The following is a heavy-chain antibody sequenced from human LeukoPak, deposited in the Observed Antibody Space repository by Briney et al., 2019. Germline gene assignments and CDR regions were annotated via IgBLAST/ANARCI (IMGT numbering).Heavy chain of an antibody. Sequence: KPSETLSLTCAVYGGSFSGYYWSWIRQPPGKGLEWIAEISHSGSTNYNPSLKSRVTISVDTSKNQFSLKLSSVTAADTAVYYCARGGGCSGGSCCPRYYYYYMDVWGKGTTVTVSS. CDR1: GGSFSGYY. CDR3: ARGGGCSGGSCCPRYYYYYMDV. CDR2: ISHSGST. D-gene: IGHD2-15*01. V-gene: IGHV4-34*01. J-gene: IGHJ6*03.